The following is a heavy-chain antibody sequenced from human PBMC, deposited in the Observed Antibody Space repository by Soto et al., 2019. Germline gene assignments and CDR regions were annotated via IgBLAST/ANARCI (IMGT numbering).Heavy chain of an antibody. CDR2: IKQDGSEK. CDR1: GFPLSSYW. Sequence: PGGSLRLSCVASGFPLSSYWMNWVRQAPGKGLEWVASIKQDGSEKKYVDSVKGRFTISRDNAKNSLYLQMNSLRAEDTAVYYCAKKAGYSSSWYGEYYFDDWGQGTRVTVAS. V-gene: IGHV3-7*03. CDR3: AKKAGYSSSWYGEYYFDD. J-gene: IGHJ4*02. D-gene: IGHD6-13*01.